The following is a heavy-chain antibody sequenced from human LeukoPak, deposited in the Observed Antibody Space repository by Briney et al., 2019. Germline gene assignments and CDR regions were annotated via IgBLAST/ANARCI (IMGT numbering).Heavy chain of an antibody. CDR2: ISDSGGRT. J-gene: IGHJ4*02. CDR3: AKHYGSGTYYNYFTY. CDR1: GFSFSSYA. D-gene: IGHD3-10*01. V-gene: IGHV3-23*01. Sequence: GGSRRLSCAASGFSFSSYALSWVRQPPGRGLEWVSAISDSGGRTYYADFVKGRFTISRDNSENTLFMQMSSLRAEDTATYYCAKHYGSGTYYNYFTYCGQGTMVSVSS.